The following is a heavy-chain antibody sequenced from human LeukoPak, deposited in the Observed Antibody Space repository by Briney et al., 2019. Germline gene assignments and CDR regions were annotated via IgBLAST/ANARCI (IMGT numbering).Heavy chain of an antibody. V-gene: IGHV4-61*02. CDR1: RGSISSGSNY. D-gene: IGHD2-2*02. Sequence: SETLSLTCTVSRGSISSGSNYWSWIRQPAGKGLEWIGRIYTSGSTNYNPSLKSRVTISVDTSKNQFSLKLSSVTAADTAVYYCARAGDCSSTSCYREGWFDPWGQGTLVTVSS. CDR3: ARAGDCSSTSCYREGWFDP. CDR2: IYTSGST. J-gene: IGHJ5*02.